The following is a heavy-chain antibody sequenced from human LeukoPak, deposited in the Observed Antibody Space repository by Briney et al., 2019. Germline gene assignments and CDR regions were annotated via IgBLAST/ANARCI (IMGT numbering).Heavy chain of an antibody. CDR3: ANAVGDYRGY. D-gene: IGHD4-17*01. J-gene: IGHJ4*02. V-gene: IGHV4-34*01. CDR1: GGSFSGYY. CDR2: INHSGST. Sequence: PSETLSLTCAVYGGSFSGYYWSWIRQPPGKGLEWIGEINHSGSTNYNPSLKSRVTISVDTSKNQFSLKLSSVTAADTAVYYCANAVGDYRGYWGQGTLVTVSS.